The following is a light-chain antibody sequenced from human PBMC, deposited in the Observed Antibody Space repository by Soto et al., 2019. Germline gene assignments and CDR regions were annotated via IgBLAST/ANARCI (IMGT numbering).Light chain of an antibody. CDR3: SSYISSSTPYV. CDR2: DVS. CDR1: SSDVGGYNY. J-gene: IGLJ1*01. Sequence: QSALTQPASVSGSPGQSITISCTGTSSDVGGYNYVSWYQQHAGKAPKLMIYDVSNRPSGVSNRFSGSKSGNTASLTISGLQAEDEADYYCSSYISSSTPYVFGTGTKLTVL. V-gene: IGLV2-14*01.